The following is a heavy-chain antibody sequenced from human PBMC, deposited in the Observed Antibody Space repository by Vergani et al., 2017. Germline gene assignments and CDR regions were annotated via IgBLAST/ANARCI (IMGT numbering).Heavy chain of an antibody. Sequence: QVQLVESGGGVVQPGRSLRLSCAASGFTFSSYAMHWVRQAPGKGLEWVSVISYVGSNKYYADSVKGRFTISRDNSKNTLYLQMNSLRAEDTAVYYCARGGIPLNDYGDFFDYWGQGTLVTVSS. D-gene: IGHD4-17*01. V-gene: IGHV3-30*04. CDR1: GFTFSSYA. CDR2: ISYVGSNK. CDR3: ARGGIPLNDYGDFFDY. J-gene: IGHJ4*02.